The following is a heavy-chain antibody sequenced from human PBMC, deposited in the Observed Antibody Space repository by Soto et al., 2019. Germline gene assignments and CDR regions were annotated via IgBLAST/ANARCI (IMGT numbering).Heavy chain of an antibody. Sequence: QITLKESGPPLVKPTQTLTLTCTFSGFSLSTSGVGVGWIRQPPGKALEWLALIYWDNDKRYSPSLKSRLTITKDTSKNQVVLTMTNMDPVDTATYYCAHRTSAIQFDYWGQGTLVTVSS. CDR2: IYWDNDK. D-gene: IGHD2-21*02. V-gene: IGHV2-5*02. CDR3: AHRTSAIQFDY. J-gene: IGHJ4*02. CDR1: GFSLSTSGVG.